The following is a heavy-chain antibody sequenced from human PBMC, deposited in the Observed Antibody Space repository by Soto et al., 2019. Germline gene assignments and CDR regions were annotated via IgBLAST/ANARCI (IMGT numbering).Heavy chain of an antibody. CDR1: GGTFSSYA. CDR2: IIPIFGTA. CDR3: AKALTPYGHYEPPRNDAFGI. V-gene: IGHV1-69*01. J-gene: IGHJ3*02. D-gene: IGHD4-17*01. Sequence: QVQLVQSGAEVKKPGSSVKVSCKASGGTFSSYAISWVRQAPGQGLEWMGGIIPIFGTANYAQKFQGRVTITADESTSTAYMEVSSLRSSGTAVDYCAKALTPYGHYEPPRNDAFGIWAQGTMVAVSS.